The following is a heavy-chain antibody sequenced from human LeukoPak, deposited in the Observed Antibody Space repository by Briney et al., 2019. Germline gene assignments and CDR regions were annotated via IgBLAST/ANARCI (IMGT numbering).Heavy chain of an antibody. CDR1: GYTFTDYY. Sequence: ASVKVSCKASGYTFTDYYIHWLRQAPGQGLEWVGRISPNGGGTIYAQKFQGRVTVTRDTSITTAYMELNRLTSDDTAVYFCAKLEGSAATSSDWGRGTLVTVSS. V-gene: IGHV1-2*06. CDR3: AKLEGSAATSSD. J-gene: IGHJ4*02. CDR2: ISPNGGGT. D-gene: IGHD6-13*01.